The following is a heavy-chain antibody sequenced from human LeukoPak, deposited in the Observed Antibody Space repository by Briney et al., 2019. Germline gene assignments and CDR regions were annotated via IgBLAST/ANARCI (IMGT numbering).Heavy chain of an antibody. CDR2: INHRGST. D-gene: IGHD1-20*01. CDR1: GGPLRGYY. CDR3: ARAYNWNPFDY. Sequence: PSETLSLTCAVHGGPLRGYYWTWIPQPPGKGLEWIGEINHRGSTNTNPSLKSRVTISVDTSKNQFSLKLSSVTAADTAVYYCARAYNWNPFDYWGQGTLVTVSS. J-gene: IGHJ4*02. V-gene: IGHV4-34*01.